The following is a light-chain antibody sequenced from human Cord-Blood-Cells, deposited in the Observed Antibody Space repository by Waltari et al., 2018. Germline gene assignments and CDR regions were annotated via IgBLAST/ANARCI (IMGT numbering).Light chain of an antibody. CDR3: QQYNNWPRT. CDR2: GAS. CDR1: HSVSSN. J-gene: IGKJ1*01. Sequence: EIVMTQSPAPLSVSPGEKATPSPRASHSVSSNFAWYQQKRGQAPRLLIYGASTRATGTPARFRGSGSGRDFTVAISSRQSEEFAGYYCQQYNNWPRTFGQGTKVE. V-gene: IGKV3-15*01.